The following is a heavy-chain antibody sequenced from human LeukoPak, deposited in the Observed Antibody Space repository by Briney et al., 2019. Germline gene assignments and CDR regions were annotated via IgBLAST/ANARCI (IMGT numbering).Heavy chain of an antibody. CDR2: ISAYNGNT. CDR1: GYTFTSYG. CDR3: ARHSGHSSWYYGLDV. V-gene: IGHV1-18*01. D-gene: IGHD6-13*01. Sequence: GASVKVSCKASGYTFTSYGISWVRQAPGQGLEWMGWISAYNGNTNYAQKLQGRVTMTTDTSTSTAYMELGSLKSEDTAEYYCARHSGHSSWYYGLDVWGQGTTVIVSS. J-gene: IGHJ6*02.